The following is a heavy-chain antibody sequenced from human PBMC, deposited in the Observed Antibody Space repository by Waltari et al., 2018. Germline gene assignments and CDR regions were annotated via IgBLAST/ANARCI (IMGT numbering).Heavy chain of an antibody. CDR2: ITWSGGSM. J-gene: IGHJ4*02. CDR3: VKGMGATHRTQFDT. V-gene: IGHV3-9*01. CDR1: GFLWGDFG. Sequence: EMQLVEAGGGLVEPGRFLGLACEASGFLWGDFGVHWVRHFPGQGLEWVSGITWSGGSMDYADSVKGRFTVSRDNAKNCLFLEMNSLRAADTAFYYCVKGMGATHRTQFDTWGQGTLVTVSS.